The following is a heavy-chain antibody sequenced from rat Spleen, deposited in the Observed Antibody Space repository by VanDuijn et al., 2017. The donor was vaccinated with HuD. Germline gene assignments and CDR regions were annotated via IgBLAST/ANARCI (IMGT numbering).Heavy chain of an antibody. D-gene: IGHD1-2*01. CDR2: ISYDGGTT. CDR3: VKDMSRTIAARSYWYFDF. J-gene: IGHJ1*01. V-gene: IGHV5-20*01. Sequence: EVQLVESGGGLVQPGRSMKLSCTDSGFTFSDYGMAWVLQAPTKGLEWVASISYDGGTTYYRDSVKGRFTISRDNAKSTLYLQMESLRSEDTATYYCVKDMSRTIAARSYWYFDFWGPGTMVTVSS. CDR1: GFTFSDYG.